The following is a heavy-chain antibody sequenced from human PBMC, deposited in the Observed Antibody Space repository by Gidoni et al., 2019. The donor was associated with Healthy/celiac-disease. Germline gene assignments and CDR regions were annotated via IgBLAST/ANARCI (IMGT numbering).Heavy chain of an antibody. CDR3: ARDGGLVVQTAVTVAFDP. J-gene: IGHJ5*02. V-gene: IGHV1-3*01. CDR1: GYTFTSYS. D-gene: IGHD2-2*01. CDR2: INAGNGNT. Sequence: QVQLVQSGAAVKKPGASVKVSCKASGYTFTSYSRHWVRHAPGQRLEWMGWINAGNGNTKYSQKFQGRVTITRDTSASTAYMELSSLRSEDTAVYYCARDGGLVVQTAVTVAFDPWGQGTLVTVSS.